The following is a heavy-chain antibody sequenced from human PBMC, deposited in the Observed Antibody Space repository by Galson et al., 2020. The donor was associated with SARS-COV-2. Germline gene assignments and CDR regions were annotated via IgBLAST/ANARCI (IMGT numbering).Heavy chain of an antibody. CDR2: ISGSGGST. CDR1: GFTFSSYA. Sequence: GGSLRLSCAASGFTFSSYAMSWVRQAPGKGLEWVSAISGSGGSTYYADSVKGRFTISRDNSKNTLYLQMNSLRAEDTAVYYCASPLYYYDSSGYGPYDYWGQGTLVTVSS. V-gene: IGHV3-23*01. CDR3: ASPLYYYDSSGYGPYDY. D-gene: IGHD3-22*01. J-gene: IGHJ4*02.